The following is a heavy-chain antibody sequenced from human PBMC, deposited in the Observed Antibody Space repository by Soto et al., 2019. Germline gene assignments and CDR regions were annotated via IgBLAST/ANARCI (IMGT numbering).Heavy chain of an antibody. CDR2: IWYDGGNK. Sequence: GGSLRLSCAASGFTFSSYGMHWVRQAPGKGLEGVAVIWYDGGNKYYADSVKGRFTISRDNSKNTLYLQMNSLRAEDTAVYYCARDSYYDFWSGYGHYYYYYMDVWGKGTTVTVSS. J-gene: IGHJ6*03. CDR1: GFTFSSYG. D-gene: IGHD3-3*01. CDR3: ARDSYYDFWSGYGHYYYYYMDV. V-gene: IGHV3-33*01.